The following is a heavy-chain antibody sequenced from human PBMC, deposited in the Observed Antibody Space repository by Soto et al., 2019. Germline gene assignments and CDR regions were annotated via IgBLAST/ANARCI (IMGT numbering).Heavy chain of an antibody. Sequence: SETLSLTCTVSGASISSGDYFWSWIRQSPGKGLQWIGYIYDSGSSYYNPSLKSRVTMSVDTSKNQFSLKLSSVTAADAAVYYCAREKGYISGPKNFDYWGQGTLVTVSS. V-gene: IGHV4-30-4*01. CDR2: IYDSGSS. J-gene: IGHJ4*02. CDR3: AREKGYISGPKNFDY. D-gene: IGHD5-12*01. CDR1: GASISSGDYF.